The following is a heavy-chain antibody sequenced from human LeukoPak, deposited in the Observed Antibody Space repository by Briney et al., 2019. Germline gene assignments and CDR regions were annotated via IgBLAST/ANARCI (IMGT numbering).Heavy chain of an antibody. Sequence: GGSVRLSCGASGFTFSSYGMHWVGQAPAKGLEWVAVISYDGSNKYYADSVKGRFTISGDNSKNTLYLQMNSLRAEDTAVYYCAKDSMAALGYFDYWGQGTLVTVSS. V-gene: IGHV3-30*18. CDR3: AKDSMAALGYFDY. D-gene: IGHD6-6*01. J-gene: IGHJ4*02. CDR1: GFTFSSYG. CDR2: ISYDGSNK.